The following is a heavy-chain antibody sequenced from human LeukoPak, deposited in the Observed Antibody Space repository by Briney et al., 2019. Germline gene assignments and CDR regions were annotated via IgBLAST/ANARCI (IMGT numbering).Heavy chain of an antibody. CDR1: GDSISSGGYY. CDR2: IYHSGNT. D-gene: IGHD6-19*01. CDR3: ATYSSGWYNDAFDI. J-gene: IGHJ3*02. V-gene: IGHV4-30-2*02. Sequence: PSQTLSLTCNVSGDSISSGGYYWSWIRQPPGTGLELIGYIYHSGNTYYNPSLKSRVTITIDMSKNQFSLKLSSVTAADTAVYYCATYSSGWYNDAFDIWGQGTMVTVSS.